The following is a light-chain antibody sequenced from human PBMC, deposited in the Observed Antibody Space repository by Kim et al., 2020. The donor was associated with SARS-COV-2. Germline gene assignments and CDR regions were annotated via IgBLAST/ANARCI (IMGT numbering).Light chain of an antibody. J-gene: IGKJ1*01. CDR3: QHLGT. CDR1: QSISAW. Sequence: STRSASVGDRVTITCRASQSISAWLAWYQQKPGKAPKLLIYHASSLQSGVPSRFGGSGYGTEFTLTINNLQPDDSATYYCQHLGTFGLGTKVEIK. V-gene: IGKV1-5*01. CDR2: HAS.